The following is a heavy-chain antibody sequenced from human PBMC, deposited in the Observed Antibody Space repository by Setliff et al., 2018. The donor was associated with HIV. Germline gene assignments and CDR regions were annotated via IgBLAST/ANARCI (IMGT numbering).Heavy chain of an antibody. CDR2: ISYDGSNK. Sequence: GGSLRLSCAASGFTFSNYWMSWVRQAPGKGLEWVGVISYDGSNKYYADSVKGRFTISRDNSKNTLYLQMNSLRAEDTAVYYCARAPIVVVPAAMNWFDPWGQGTLVTVSS. V-gene: IGHV3-30-3*01. CDR1: GFTFSNYW. CDR3: ARAPIVVVPAAMNWFDP. J-gene: IGHJ5*02. D-gene: IGHD2-2*01.